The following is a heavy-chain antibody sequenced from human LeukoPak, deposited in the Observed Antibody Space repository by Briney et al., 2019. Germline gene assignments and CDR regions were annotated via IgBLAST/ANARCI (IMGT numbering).Heavy chain of an antibody. D-gene: IGHD1-26*01. J-gene: IGHJ4*02. CDR3: ATHLGYYLLDH. CDR2: IKGDGSDN. CDR1: GFIHIRYL. Sequence: PGGSLRLSCLATGFIHIRYLMNWVRQAPGKGLEWVANIKGDGSDNHYVDSVGGRFTISRDNAKNSLYLQMNSLRAEDTAVYYCATHLGYYLLDHWGQGTLVTVSS. V-gene: IGHV3-7*02.